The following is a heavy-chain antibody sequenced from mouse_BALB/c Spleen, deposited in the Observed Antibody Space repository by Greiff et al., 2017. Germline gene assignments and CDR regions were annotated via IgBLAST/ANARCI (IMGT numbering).Heavy chain of an antibody. CDR2: IDPENGNT. CDR3: TRDGAMDY. Sequence: VQLQQSGAELVRPGALVKLSCKASGFNIKDYYMHWVKQRPEQGLEWIGWIDPENGNTIYDPKFQGKASITADTSSNTAYLQLSSLKSEDTAMYYCTRDGAMDYWGQGTSVTVSS. J-gene: IGHJ4*01. CDR1: GFNIKDYY. V-gene: IGHV14-1*02.